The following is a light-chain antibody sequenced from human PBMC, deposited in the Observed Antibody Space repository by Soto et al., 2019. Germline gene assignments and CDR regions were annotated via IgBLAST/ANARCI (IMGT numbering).Light chain of an antibody. CDR2: GAS. V-gene: IGKV3-15*01. J-gene: IGKJ1*01. CDR1: QSVSSK. CDR3: QQYNSWLWT. Sequence: EIVMTQSPATLSVTPGEGATLSCRASQSVSSKLAWYQQKPGQAPRLLIYGASTRATGIPARFSGSGSGTEFTLIISSLQSEDSAVYYCQQYNSWLWTFGQGTKVDI.